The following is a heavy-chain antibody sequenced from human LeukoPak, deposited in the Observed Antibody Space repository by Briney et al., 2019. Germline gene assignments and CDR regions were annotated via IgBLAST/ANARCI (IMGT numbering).Heavy chain of an antibody. Sequence: GGSLRLSCAASGFTFSSYWMNWARQAPGKGLEWVAGINHNGNVNYYVDSVKGRFTISRDNAKNSLYLQMSNLRAEDTAVYYCAKVRTGSTSQASDYWGQGTLVTVSS. J-gene: IGHJ4*02. D-gene: IGHD2-2*01. CDR1: GFTFSSYW. CDR3: AKVRTGSTSQASDY. V-gene: IGHV3-7*03. CDR2: INHNGNVN.